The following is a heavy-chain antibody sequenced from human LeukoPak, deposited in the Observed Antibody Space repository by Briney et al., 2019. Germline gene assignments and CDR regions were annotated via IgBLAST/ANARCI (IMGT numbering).Heavy chain of an antibody. CDR2: FHNTGGT. D-gene: IGHD2-8*02. V-gene: IGHV4-59*01. J-gene: IGHJ3*02. CDR1: GGSIISYY. CDR3: ATNRPVGGAYWGSFDI. Sequence: SETLSLTCSVSGGSIISYYWSWIQQPPGKGLEWIGYFHNTGGTNYNPYVKSRVTISVDTSKNQVSLKMTSVTAADTAVYYCATNRPVGGAYWGSFDIWGQGTLVTVSS.